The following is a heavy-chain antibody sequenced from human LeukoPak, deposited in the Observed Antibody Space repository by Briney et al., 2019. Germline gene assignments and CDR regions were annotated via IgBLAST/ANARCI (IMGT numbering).Heavy chain of an antibody. Sequence: ASVKVSCKASGYTFTSYGISWVRQAPGQGLEWMGWTSAYNGNTNYAQKLQGRVTMTTDTSTSTAYMELRSLRSDDTAVYYCAREGVPTVTTWEYYYYGMDVWGQGTTVTVSS. CDR2: TSAYNGNT. V-gene: IGHV1-18*01. CDR1: GYTFTSYG. CDR3: AREGVPTVTTWEYYYYGMDV. J-gene: IGHJ6*02. D-gene: IGHD4-17*01.